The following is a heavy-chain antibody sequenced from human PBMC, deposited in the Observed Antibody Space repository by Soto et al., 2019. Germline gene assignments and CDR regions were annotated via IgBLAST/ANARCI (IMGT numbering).Heavy chain of an antibody. CDR2: IYYDGSI. V-gene: IGHV4-39*01. CDR3: ASLRINSWGWTPWDY. D-gene: IGHD1-26*01. J-gene: IGHJ4*02. CDR1: GGSISSSIYY. Sequence: QLQLQESGPGLVKPSETLSLTCTVSGGSISSSIYYWGWIRQSPGKGLEWIGNIYYDGSIHYNMSLENRATISADTSKNQLSLRLRSVTAADTAGYYCASLRINSWGWTPWDYWGQGALVTVSS.